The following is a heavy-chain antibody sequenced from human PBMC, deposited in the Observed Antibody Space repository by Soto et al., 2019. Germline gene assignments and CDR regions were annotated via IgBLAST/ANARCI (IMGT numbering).Heavy chain of an antibody. CDR2: IIPTGST. CDR3: ARGGISMAWNYYSYGMHV. D-gene: IGHD2-8*01. J-gene: IGHJ6*02. CDR1: GASVSGQY. Sequence: QVQLHQRGAGLLKPSETLSLTCAVSGASVSGQYWSWIRQPPGKGLEWVGEIIPTGSTTYNPSLKSRLSFSLDKSKNHFPLNLTSVSVADTAVYYCARGGISMAWNYYSYGMHVWGQGTTVTVSS. V-gene: IGHV4-34*01.